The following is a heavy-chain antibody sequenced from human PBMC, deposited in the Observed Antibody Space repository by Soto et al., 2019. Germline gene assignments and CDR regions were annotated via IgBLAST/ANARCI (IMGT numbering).Heavy chain of an antibody. J-gene: IGHJ4*02. D-gene: IGHD3-9*01. Sequence: QVQLQESGPGLVKPSETLSLTCTVSGGSISSYYWSWIRQPAGKGLEWIGRIYTSGSTNYNPSLNSRVTMSVDTSKNQFSLKLSSVTAADTDVYYCARDRHLRYFDWLAPTGYYFDYWGQGTLVTVSS. V-gene: IGHV4-4*07. CDR1: GGSISSYY. CDR2: IYTSGST. CDR3: ARDRHLRYFDWLAPTGYYFDY.